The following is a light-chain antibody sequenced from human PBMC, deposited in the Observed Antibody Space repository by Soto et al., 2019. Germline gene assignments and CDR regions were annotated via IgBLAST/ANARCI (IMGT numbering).Light chain of an antibody. CDR2: KVS. CDR1: QSLVHSSGNTF. J-gene: IGKJ2*01. V-gene: IGKV2-30*02. CDR3: MQYTHWPHT. Sequence: DVVLTQSPVSLPVTLGQPASISCRSSQSLVHSSGNTFLSWLFQRPGQSPRRLIYKVSNRDSGAPDRISGRGSGSDFTLQITGVEAEDVGVYYCMQYTHWPHTFGQGTKLEIK.